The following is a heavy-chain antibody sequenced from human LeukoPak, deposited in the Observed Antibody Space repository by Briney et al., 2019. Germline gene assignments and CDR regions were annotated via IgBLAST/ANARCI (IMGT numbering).Heavy chain of an antibody. V-gene: IGHV4-39*01. D-gene: IGHD3-22*01. CDR1: AGSISSSSYY. Sequence: SETLSLTCTVSAGSISSSSYYWGWLRQPPGKGLEWIGSIYNSGSTYYNPSLKRRVTISVDTSKNQFSLKLSSVTAADTAVYFCARREYYDSSGYRWGQGTLVTVSS. CDR2: IYNSGST. J-gene: IGHJ4*02. CDR3: ARREYYDSSGYR.